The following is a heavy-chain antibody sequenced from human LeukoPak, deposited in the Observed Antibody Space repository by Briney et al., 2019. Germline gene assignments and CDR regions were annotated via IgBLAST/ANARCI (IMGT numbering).Heavy chain of an antibody. Sequence: GESLKISCKGSGYSFSTYWTGWVRQMPGKGLECMGIISPGDSEIAYSPSFQGQVTISADKSLSPAYLQWSSLRASDTAMYYCATSRRSGWTFDYWGQGTLVTVSS. CDR3: ATSRRSGWTFDY. J-gene: IGHJ4*02. CDR2: ISPGDSEI. V-gene: IGHV5-51*01. D-gene: IGHD6-19*01. CDR1: GYSFSTYW.